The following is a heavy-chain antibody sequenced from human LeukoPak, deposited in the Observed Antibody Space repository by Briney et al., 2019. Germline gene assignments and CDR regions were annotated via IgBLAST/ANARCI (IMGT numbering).Heavy chain of an antibody. Sequence: PGRSLRLSCAASGFTFAYYGMHWVRQAPGKGLEWVAVISHDGSNKQYADSVKGRFTISRDNSKNMMYLEMNSLRGDGTAVYYCAKDIRVQTIFPSFDYWGQGALVIVSS. CDR3: AKDIRVQTIFPSFDY. J-gene: IGHJ4*02. CDR2: ISHDGSNK. CDR1: GFTFAYYG. D-gene: IGHD3-3*01. V-gene: IGHV3-30*18.